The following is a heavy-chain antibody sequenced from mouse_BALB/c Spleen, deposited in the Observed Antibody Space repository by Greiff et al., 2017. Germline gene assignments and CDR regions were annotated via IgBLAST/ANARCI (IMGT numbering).Heavy chain of an antibody. CDR3: ARGGLYYRYEGQYAMDY. Sequence: EVKVEESGGGLVKPGGSLKLSCAASGFTFSSYAMSWVRQTPEKRLEWVASISSGGSTYYPDSVKGRFTISRDNARNILYLQMSSLRSEDTAMYYCARGGLYYRYEGQYAMDYWGQGTSVTVSS. V-gene: IGHV5-6-5*01. D-gene: IGHD2-14*01. J-gene: IGHJ4*01. CDR2: ISSGGST. CDR1: GFTFSSYA.